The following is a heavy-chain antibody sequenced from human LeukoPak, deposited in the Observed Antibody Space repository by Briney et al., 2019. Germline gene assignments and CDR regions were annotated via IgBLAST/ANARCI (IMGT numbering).Heavy chain of an antibody. V-gene: IGHV3-7*03. J-gene: IGHJ3*01. CDR1: GFTFRSFW. Sequence: GSLRLSCAASGFTFRSFWMSWVRQAPGKRLEWVANIKQNGAEEYYMDSVKGRFAISRDNAKNSVSLQMNSLRVEDTAMYYCARYTVVSSLGAFDLWGQGTMVTVSS. CDR3: ARYTVVSSLGAFDL. CDR2: IKQNGAEE. D-gene: IGHD2-21*01.